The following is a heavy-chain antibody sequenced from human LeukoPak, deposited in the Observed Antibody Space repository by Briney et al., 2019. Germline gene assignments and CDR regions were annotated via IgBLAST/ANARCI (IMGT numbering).Heavy chain of an antibody. D-gene: IGHD3-9*01. Sequence: PGGSLRLSCAASGFTFSSYSMSWVRQAPGKGLEWVSVIYSGGSTYYADSVKGRFTISRDNSKNTLYLQMNSLRAEDTAVYYCARDDVRYFDWLSGYYYYGMDVWGQGTTVTVSS. J-gene: IGHJ6*02. V-gene: IGHV3-53*01. CDR3: ARDDVRYFDWLSGYYYYGMDV. CDR1: GFTFSSYS. CDR2: IYSGGST.